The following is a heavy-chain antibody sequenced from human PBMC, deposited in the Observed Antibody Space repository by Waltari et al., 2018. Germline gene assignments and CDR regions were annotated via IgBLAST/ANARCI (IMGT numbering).Heavy chain of an antibody. J-gene: IGHJ6*02. Sequence: QVQLVQSGAEVKKPGSSVKVSCKASGYTFTSYYMHWVRQAPGQGLEWMGIINPRGGRTNDAQKYQGRVTMTRDTSTGTVYMELGSRRSEDTAVYYCARDGMGCSSTSCYTDVWGQGTTVTVSS. CDR1: GYTFTSYY. CDR3: ARDGMGCSSTSCYTDV. D-gene: IGHD2-2*02. V-gene: IGHV1-46*01. CDR2: INPRGGRT.